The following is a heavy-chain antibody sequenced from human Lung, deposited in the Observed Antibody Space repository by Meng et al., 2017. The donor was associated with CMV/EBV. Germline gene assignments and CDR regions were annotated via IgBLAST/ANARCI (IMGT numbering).Heavy chain of an antibody. D-gene: IGHD7-27*01. CDR1: GYTFTAHY. V-gene: IGHV1-2*02. J-gene: IGHJ4*02. CDR2: IHPHRGDT. CDR3: ARDSNWGQDY. Sequence: SVKVSCNASGYTFTAHYFHWVRQAPGQGLEWMGWIHPHRGDTNYAQQFQGRVTLTRDTSINTGYMELTRLTSDDTAVYYCARDSNWGQDYWGQGTLVTVSS.